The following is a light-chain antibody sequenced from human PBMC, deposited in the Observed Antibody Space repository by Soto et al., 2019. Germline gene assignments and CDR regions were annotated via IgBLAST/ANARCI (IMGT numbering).Light chain of an antibody. V-gene: IGKV3-11*01. J-gene: IGKJ5*01. CDR3: QLSHQRSNWPPIT. Sequence: DILLTQSPATLSLSPGERVTLSCRATQRVSSSVAWYQQKSGQAPRLLIYDASVRATGIPARFSGSGSGTDFTLTISSLEPEDFAVYYCQLSHQRSNWPPITFGQGTRLDIK. CDR1: QRVSSS. CDR2: DAS.